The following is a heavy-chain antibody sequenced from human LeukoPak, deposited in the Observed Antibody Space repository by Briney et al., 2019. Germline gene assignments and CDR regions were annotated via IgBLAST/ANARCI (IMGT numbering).Heavy chain of an antibody. D-gene: IGHD5-24*01. CDR1: GFTFSTYW. CDR2: IKPDGSEK. V-gene: IGHV3-7*03. Sequence: GGSLRLSCATSGFTFSTYWMTWVRQARGKGLEWVAIIKPDGSEKYYVDSVKGRFTISRDNAENSLFLQMNGLRPEDTAVFYCARGQYTDGLSYWGQGTLVTVSS. J-gene: IGHJ4*02. CDR3: ARGQYTDGLSY.